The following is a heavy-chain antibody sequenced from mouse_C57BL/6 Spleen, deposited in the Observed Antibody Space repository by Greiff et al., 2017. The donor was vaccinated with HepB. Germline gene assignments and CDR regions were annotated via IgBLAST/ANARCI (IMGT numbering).Heavy chain of an antibody. D-gene: IGHD1-1*01. CDR3: ATGGSSLYAMDY. J-gene: IGHJ4*01. CDR2: INPTNGGT. Sequence: SGYTFTDYNMDWVKQSHGKSLEWIGDINPTNGGTIYNQKFKGKATLTVDKSSSTAYMELRSLTSEDTAVYYCATGGSSLYAMDYWGQGTSVTVSS. CDR1: GYTFTDYN. V-gene: IGHV1-18*01.